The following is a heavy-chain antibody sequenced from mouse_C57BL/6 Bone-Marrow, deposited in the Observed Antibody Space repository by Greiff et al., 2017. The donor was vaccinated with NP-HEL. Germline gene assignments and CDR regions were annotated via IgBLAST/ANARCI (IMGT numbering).Heavy chain of an antibody. Sequence: VQLQQSGAELVKPGASVKISCKASGYAFSSYWMNWVKQRPGKGLEWIGQIYPGDGDTNYNGKFKGKATLTADKSSSTAYMQLSSLTSEDSAVYFCARITTVVAERMDYWGQGTSVTVSS. D-gene: IGHD1-1*01. CDR1: GYAFSSYW. CDR3: ARITTVVAERMDY. J-gene: IGHJ4*01. CDR2: IYPGDGDT. V-gene: IGHV1-80*01.